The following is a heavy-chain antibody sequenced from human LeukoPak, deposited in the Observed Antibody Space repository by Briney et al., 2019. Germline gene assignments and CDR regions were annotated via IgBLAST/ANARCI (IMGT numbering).Heavy chain of an antibody. CDR3: AKDGYYYGMDV. V-gene: IGHV3-9*01. J-gene: IGHJ6*02. CDR1: GFTFDDYA. Sequence: GGSLRLSCAASGFTFDDYAMHWVRQPPGKGLEWVSGISWNSGSIAYADSVKGRFTISRDNAKNSLYPQMNSLRAEDTALYYCAKDGYYYGMDVWGQGTTVTVSS. CDR2: ISWNSGSI.